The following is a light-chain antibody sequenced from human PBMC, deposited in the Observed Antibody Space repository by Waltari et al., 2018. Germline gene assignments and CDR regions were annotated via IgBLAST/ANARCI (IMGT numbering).Light chain of an antibody. CDR2: NNK. Sequence: QPALTQPPSVSGTPGQTVTISCSGSSSNIGSNNVNWYQVLPGSAPRLVIHNNKQRPSDAPARFSGAKSGTAASLAISGLQSEDEADYYGGGWDDTLTGPYVFGSGTKVIVL. J-gene: IGLJ1*01. V-gene: IGLV1-44*01. CDR3: GGWDDTLTGPYV. CDR1: SSNIGSNN.